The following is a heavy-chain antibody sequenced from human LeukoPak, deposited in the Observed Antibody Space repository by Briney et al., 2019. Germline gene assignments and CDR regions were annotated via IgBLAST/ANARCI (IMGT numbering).Heavy chain of an antibody. D-gene: IGHD2-21*02. CDR1: GYTFTSYG. CDR2: ISAYNGNT. Sequence: ASVKVSCKASGYTFTSYGISWVRQAPGQGLEWMGWISAYNGNTNYAQKLQGRVTMTTDTSTSTAYMELRSLRSDDTAVYYCARDTDCGGDCWDHFDYWDQGTLVTVSS. V-gene: IGHV1-18*04. CDR3: ARDTDCGGDCWDHFDY. J-gene: IGHJ4*02.